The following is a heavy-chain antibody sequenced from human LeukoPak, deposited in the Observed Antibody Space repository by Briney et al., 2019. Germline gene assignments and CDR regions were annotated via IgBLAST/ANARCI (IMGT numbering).Heavy chain of an antibody. CDR3: ARVGYCSSTSCYSGAYYFDY. V-gene: IGHV2-5*02. CDR2: IYWDDDK. J-gene: IGHJ4*02. Sequence: SGPTLMKPTQTLTLTCTFSGISLSTSGVGVGWIRQPPGKALQWLALIYWDDDKRYSPSLKSRLTIIKDTSKTQVVLTMTNMDPVDTATYYCARVGYCSSTSCYSGAYYFDYWGQGTLVTVSS. D-gene: IGHD2-2*02. CDR1: GISLSTSGVG.